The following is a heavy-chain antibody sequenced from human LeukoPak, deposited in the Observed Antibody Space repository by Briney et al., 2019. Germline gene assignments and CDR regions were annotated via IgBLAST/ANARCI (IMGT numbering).Heavy chain of an antibody. CDR3: ARDRLHYDSLTGYPAD. D-gene: IGHD3-9*01. V-gene: IGHV3-66*01. CDR1: GFTVSSNY. CDR2: IYSGGST. Sequence: QAGGSLRLPCADSGFTVSSNYMRWVRQAPGKGLEWVSVIYSGGSTHYADSVKGRFTISRDNSKNTLYLQMNSLRAEDTAVYYCARDRLHYDSLTGYPADWGQGTLVTVSS. J-gene: IGHJ4*02.